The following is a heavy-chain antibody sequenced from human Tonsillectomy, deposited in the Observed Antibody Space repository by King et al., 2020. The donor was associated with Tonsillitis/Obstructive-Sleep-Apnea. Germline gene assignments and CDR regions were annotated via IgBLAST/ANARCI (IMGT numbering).Heavy chain of an antibody. CDR2: LNHVGST. CDR1: GASFSGYS. Sequence: VQLQQWGAGLLKPSETLSLTCGVYGASFSGYSWTWIRQPPGKGLEWIGELNHVGSTTYSPSLKSRVTISVDTSNNQFSLKLTSVAPADTAVYYCARGPSYSSSSCYFDHWGQGTLVTVSS. J-gene: IGHJ4*02. V-gene: IGHV4-34*01. CDR3: ARGPSYSSSSCYFDH. D-gene: IGHD6-6*01.